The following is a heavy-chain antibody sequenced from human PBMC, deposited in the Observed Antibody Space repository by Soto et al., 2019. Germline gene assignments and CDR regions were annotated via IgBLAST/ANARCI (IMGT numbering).Heavy chain of an antibody. Sequence: TLSLTSTVSGGSISSGDYYWRWIRQPPGKGLEWIGYIYYSVSTYYNPSLKSRVTISVDTSKNQFSLKLSSVTAADTAVYYCARERMRFLEWTFFNWFDPWGQGTLVTVSS. CDR3: ARERMRFLEWTFFNWFDP. CDR1: GGSISSGDYY. J-gene: IGHJ5*02. D-gene: IGHD3-3*01. CDR2: IYYSVST. V-gene: IGHV4-30-4*01.